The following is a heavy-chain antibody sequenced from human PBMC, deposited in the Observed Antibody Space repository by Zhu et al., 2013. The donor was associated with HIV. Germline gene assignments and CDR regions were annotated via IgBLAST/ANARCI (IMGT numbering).Heavy chain of an antibody. CDR1: GYTFTAYY. Sequence: VQLVQSGAEVKKPGASVKVSCKASGYTFTAYYMHWVRQAPGQGLECMGWINPNSGGTNYAQKFQGRVTMTSDTSISTAYMELSRLTSDDTAVYYCARVKEGYGGYRPYDYWGQGTLVTVSS. CDR3: ARVKEGYGGYRPYDY. D-gene: IGHD5-12*01. CDR2: INPNSGGT. V-gene: IGHV1-2*02. J-gene: IGHJ4*02.